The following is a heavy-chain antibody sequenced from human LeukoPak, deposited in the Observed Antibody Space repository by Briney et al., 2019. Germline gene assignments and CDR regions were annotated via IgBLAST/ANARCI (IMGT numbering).Heavy chain of an antibody. CDR3: ARSIRGSARFDY. CDR1: GFTISSYW. J-gene: IGHJ4*02. V-gene: IGHV3-7*04. CDR2: IKQDGSEK. Sequence: PGRSLRLSCAASGFTISSYWMSWVRQAPGKGLEWVANIKQDGSEKYYVDSVKGRFTISSDNAKNSLYLQMNSLRAEDTAVYYCARSIRGSARFDYWGQGTLVTVSS. D-gene: IGHD3-10*01.